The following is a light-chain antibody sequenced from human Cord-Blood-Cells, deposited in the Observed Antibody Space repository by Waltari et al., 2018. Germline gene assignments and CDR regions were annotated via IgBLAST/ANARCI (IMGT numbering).Light chain of an antibody. CDR1: QSLVYSDVNTY. J-gene: IGKJ2*01. V-gene: IGKV2-30*01. CDR2: KVS. Sequence: DVVMTQSPRSLPVTLGQPASISCRSRQSLVYSDVNTYLNWFQHRPGQSPRRLIYKVSNRDSGVPDRFSGSGSGTDFTLKISRVEAEDVGVYYCMQGTHWPPMYTFGQGTKLEIK. CDR3: MQGTHWPPMYT.